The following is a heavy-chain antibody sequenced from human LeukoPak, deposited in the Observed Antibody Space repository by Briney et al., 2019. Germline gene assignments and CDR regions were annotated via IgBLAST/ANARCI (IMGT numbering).Heavy chain of an antibody. CDR2: IYHSGST. J-gene: IGHJ3*02. CDR3: ARGAAAAERAFDI. V-gene: IGHV4-30-2*01. CDR1: GGSISSGGYS. D-gene: IGHD6-13*01. Sequence: SETLSLTCAVSGGSISSGGYSWSWIRQPPGKGLEWIGYIYHSGSTYYNPSLKSRVTISADRSKNQFSLKLSSVTAADTAVYYCARGAAAAERAFDIWGQGTMVTVSS.